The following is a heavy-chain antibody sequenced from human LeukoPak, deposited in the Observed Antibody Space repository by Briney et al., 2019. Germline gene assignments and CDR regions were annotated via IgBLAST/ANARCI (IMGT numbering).Heavy chain of an antibody. J-gene: IGHJ4*02. CDR3: ARDLVSSWELLAQTDPPDY. Sequence: GGSLRLSCAASGITFSSNYMTWVRQAPGKGLEWVSVIYSDDTTYYADSVKGRFTISRDNSKNTLYLQMNSLRAEDTAVYYCARDLVSSWELLAQTDPPDYWGQGTLVTVSS. CDR1: GITFSSNY. CDR2: IYSDDTT. V-gene: IGHV3-53*01. D-gene: IGHD1-26*01.